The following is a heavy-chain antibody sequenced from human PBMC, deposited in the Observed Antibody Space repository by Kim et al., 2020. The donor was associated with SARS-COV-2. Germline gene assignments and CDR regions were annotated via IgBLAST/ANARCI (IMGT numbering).Heavy chain of an antibody. V-gene: IGHV1-3*01. J-gene: IGHJ6*02. CDR3: ARAGLALGYYGMDV. D-gene: IGHD6-19*01. Sequence: SQKFQGRVTITRDTSASTAYMELSSLRSEDTAVYYCARAGLALGYYGMDVWGQGTTVTVSS.